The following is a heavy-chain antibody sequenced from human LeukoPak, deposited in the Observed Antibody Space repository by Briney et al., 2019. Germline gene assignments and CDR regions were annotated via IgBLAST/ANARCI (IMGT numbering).Heavy chain of an antibody. V-gene: IGHV3-21*01. D-gene: IGHD3-16*02. Sequence: AACGYSSKHYYEKWVRRAPARGREGVTSLSSTRYYIYYADSAKGPFTISRDNTKSTLYLQMTSLRAEETAVYYCVSGYDPDSAWENDRLDAFDTWGQGTTVIVSS. CDR2: LSSTRYYI. J-gene: IGHJ3*02. CDR1: GYSSKHYY. CDR3: VSGYDPDSAWENDRLDAFDT.